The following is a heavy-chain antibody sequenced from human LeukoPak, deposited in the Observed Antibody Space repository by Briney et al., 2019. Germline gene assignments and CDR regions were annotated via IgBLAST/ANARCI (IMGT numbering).Heavy chain of an antibody. CDR2: INHSGST. D-gene: IGHD6-13*01. CDR1: GGSFSGYY. Sequence: SETLPLTCAVYGGSFSGYYWSWIRQPPGKGLEWIGEINHSGSTNYNPSLKSRVTISVDTSKNQFSLKLSSVTAADTAVYYCARGYSSSWTNWFDPWGQGTLVTVSS. J-gene: IGHJ5*02. CDR3: ARGYSSSWTNWFDP. V-gene: IGHV4-34*01.